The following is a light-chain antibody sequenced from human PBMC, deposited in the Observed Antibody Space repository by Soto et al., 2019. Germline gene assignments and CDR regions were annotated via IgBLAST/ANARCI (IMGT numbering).Light chain of an antibody. V-gene: IGLV4-69*01. CDR3: QTWGSGIVV. Sequence: QSVLTQSPSASASLGASVKLTCTLSSGHSNYAIAWHQQQSEKGPRYLMKLNSDGSHSKGDGNPDRFSGSSSGAERYLTISSLQSEDEADYYCQTWGSGIVVFGGGTKVTVL. CDR1: SGHSNYA. J-gene: IGLJ2*01. CDR2: LNSDGSH.